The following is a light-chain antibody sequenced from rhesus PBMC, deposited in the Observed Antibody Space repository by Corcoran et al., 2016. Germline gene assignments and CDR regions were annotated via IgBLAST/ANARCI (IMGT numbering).Light chain of an antibody. CDR2: SAS. Sequence: DIQMTQSPSSLSAPVGDTVTIPCRASQGISNYLAWYQQKPGKAPKPLIYSASNLESGVPSRFRGSGSGTDFNLTISSLQPEDFAIYYCQQHNSSPRTFGQGTKVEIK. J-gene: IGKJ1*01. CDR3: QQHNSSPRT. V-gene: IGKV1S14*01. CDR1: QGISNY.